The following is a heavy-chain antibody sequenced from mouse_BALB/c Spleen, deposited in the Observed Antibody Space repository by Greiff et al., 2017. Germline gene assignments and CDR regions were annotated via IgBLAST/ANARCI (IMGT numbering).Heavy chain of an antibody. V-gene: IGHV5-6*01. D-gene: IGHD2-2*01. Sequence: EVKVVESGGDLVKPGGSLKLSCAASGFTFSSYGMSWVRQTPDKRLEWVATISSGGSYTYYPDSVKGRFTISRDNAKNTLYLQMSSLKSEDTAMYYCARPYGYDVWYFDYWGQGTTLTVSS. CDR3: ARPYGYDVWYFDY. J-gene: IGHJ2*01. CDR1: GFTFSSYG. CDR2: ISSGGSYT.